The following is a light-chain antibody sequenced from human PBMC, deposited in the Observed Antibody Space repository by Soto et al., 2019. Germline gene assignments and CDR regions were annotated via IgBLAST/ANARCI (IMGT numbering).Light chain of an antibody. J-gene: IGKJ1*01. CDR1: QSVSSN. Sequence: EIVMTQSPATLSESPGERATISCRASQSVSSNLAWYQQKPGQAPRLLIYGASTRYTGIPARFSGSGSGTEFTLTISSMQSEDFAVYYCQQYNNWPPWTFGQGTKVEIK. V-gene: IGKV3-15*01. CDR2: GAS. CDR3: QQYNNWPPWT.